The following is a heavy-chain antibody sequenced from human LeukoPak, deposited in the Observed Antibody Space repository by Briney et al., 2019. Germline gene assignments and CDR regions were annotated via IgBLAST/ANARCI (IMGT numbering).Heavy chain of an antibody. CDR3: ARDARGYCTNGVCYRGDAFDI. CDR2: IWYDGSNK. D-gene: IGHD2-8*01. J-gene: IGHJ3*02. V-gene: IGHV3-33*01. Sequence: PGRSLRLSCAASGFTFSSYGMHWVRQAPGKGLEWVAVIWYDGSNKYYAVSVKGRFTISRDNSKNTLYLQMNSLRAEDTAVYYCARDARGYCTNGVCYRGDAFDIWGQGTMVTISS. CDR1: GFTFSSYG.